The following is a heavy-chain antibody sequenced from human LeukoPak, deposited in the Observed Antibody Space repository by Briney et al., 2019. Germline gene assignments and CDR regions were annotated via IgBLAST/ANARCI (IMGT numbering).Heavy chain of an antibody. V-gene: IGHV4-59*01. D-gene: IGHD2-21*01. J-gene: IGHJ4*02. CDR1: GGSISSYY. Sequence: ASETLSLTCTVSGGSISSYYWSWLRQPPGKGLEWIGYIYYSGSTNYNPSLKSRVTISVDTSKNQFSLKLSSVTAADTAVYYCARFVVVIGNFDYWGQGTLVTVSS. CDR2: IYYSGST. CDR3: ARFVVVIGNFDY.